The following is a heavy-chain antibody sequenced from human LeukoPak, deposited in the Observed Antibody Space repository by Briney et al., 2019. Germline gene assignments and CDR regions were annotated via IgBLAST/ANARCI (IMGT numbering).Heavy chain of an antibody. CDR1: RFSFSSYI. Sequence: GGSLRLSCAASRFSFSSYIMHWVRQAPGKGLEWVAVISFDGNNKHYADSVKGRFTISRDNSKKTVHLEMNSLRTDDTAVYYCAKEMASPNTHFDFWGQGTLVTVSS. V-gene: IGHV3-30*18. J-gene: IGHJ4*02. D-gene: IGHD5-24*01. CDR2: ISFDGNNK. CDR3: AKEMASPNTHFDF.